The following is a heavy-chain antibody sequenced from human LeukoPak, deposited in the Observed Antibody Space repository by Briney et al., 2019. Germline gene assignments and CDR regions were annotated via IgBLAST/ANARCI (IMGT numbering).Heavy chain of an antibody. V-gene: IGHV4-31*03. CDR1: GGSISSGGYY. CDR2: IYYSGST. D-gene: IGHD3-9*01. Sequence: PSQTLSLTCTVSGGSISSGGYYWSWIRQHPGKGLEWIGYIYYSGSTYYNPSLKSRVTISVDTSKNQFSLKLSSVTAADTAVYYRARATSYYDILTGYYNAPPYLDYWGQGTLVTVSS. J-gene: IGHJ4*02. CDR3: ARATSYYDILTGYYNAPPYLDY.